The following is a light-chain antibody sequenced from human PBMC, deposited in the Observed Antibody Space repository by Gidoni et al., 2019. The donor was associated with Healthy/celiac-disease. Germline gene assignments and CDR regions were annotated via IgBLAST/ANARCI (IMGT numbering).Light chain of an antibody. Sequence: DIVITLSPYPLSLSLGERDPINCKSSQSVFYRPNNKYYLAWYQQKPGQPPKLLIYWASTRESGVHDRSSGRGAGTDITLTSSSQQDEDGAVYYSQEYYSRRTTFXXXTKVEIK. J-gene: IGKJ1*01. CDR3: QEYYSRRTT. CDR2: WAS. V-gene: IGKV4-1*01. CDR1: QSVFYRPNNKYY.